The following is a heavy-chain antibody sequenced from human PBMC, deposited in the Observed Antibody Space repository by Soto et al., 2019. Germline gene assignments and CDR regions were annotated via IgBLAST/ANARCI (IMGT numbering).Heavy chain of an antibody. D-gene: IGHD6-19*01. V-gene: IGHV3-30-3*01. CDR1: GFTFSSYA. Sequence: GGSLRLSCAASGFTFSSYAMHWVRQAPGKGLEWVAVISYDGSNKYYADSVKGRFTISRDNSKNTLYLQMNSLRAEDTAVYYCARDWAPYWAVAGIYYWGQGTLVTAPQ. J-gene: IGHJ4*02. CDR3: ARDWAPYWAVAGIYY. CDR2: ISYDGSNK.